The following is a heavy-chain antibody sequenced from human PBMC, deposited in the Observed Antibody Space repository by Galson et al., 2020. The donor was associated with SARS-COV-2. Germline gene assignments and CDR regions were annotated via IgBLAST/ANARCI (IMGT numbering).Heavy chain of an antibody. V-gene: IGHV1-2*02. CDR1: GYTFTGYY. D-gene: IGHD6-6*01. J-gene: IGHJ5*02. Sequence: ASVKVSCKASGYTFTGYYMHWVRQAPGQGLEWMGWINPNSGGTNYAQKFQGRVTMTRDTSISTAYMELSRLRSDDTAVYYCARELDSSSALGFDPWGQGTLVTVSS. CDR2: INPNSGGT. CDR3: ARELDSSSALGFDP.